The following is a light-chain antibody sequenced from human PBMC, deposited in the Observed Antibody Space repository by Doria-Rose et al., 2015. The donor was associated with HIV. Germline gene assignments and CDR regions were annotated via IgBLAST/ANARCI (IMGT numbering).Light chain of an antibody. CDR2: DAS. Sequence: PGERATLSCRASQSVSSNLAWYQQKLGQAPRLLIYDASNRATGIPARFSGSGSGTDFTLTISSLEPEDFAVYFCQQRSNWPPIFTFGPGTKVDI. V-gene: IGKV3-11*01. CDR1: QSVSSN. J-gene: IGKJ3*01. CDR3: QQRSNWPPIFT.